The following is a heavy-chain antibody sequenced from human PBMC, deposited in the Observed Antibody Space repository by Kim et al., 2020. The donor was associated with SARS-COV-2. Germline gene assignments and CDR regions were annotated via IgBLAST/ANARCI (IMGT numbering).Heavy chain of an antibody. D-gene: IGHD3-22*01. CDR1: GFTFTTYG. J-gene: IGHJ6*01. CDR2: ISFDAKTD. CDR3: SKEGGDYSDRRRSEFSM. Sequence: GGSLRLSCAASGFTFTTYGMHWVRQAPGKGLEWVAVISFDAKTDYYADSVKGRFTISRDNSKNTIFLQMNSLRADDTAVYYCSKEGGDYSDRRRSEFSM. V-gene: IGHV3-30*18.